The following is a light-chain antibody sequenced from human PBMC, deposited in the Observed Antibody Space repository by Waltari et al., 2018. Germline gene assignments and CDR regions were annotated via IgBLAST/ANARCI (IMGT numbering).Light chain of an antibody. CDR3: QHFNSYPFI. J-gene: IGKJ2*01. CDR1: QSIGNY. CDR2: MAS. Sequence: DIQMTQSPSTLSASVGDRVTITCRASQSIGNYLAWYQQKPGKAPKLLIFMASTLQREVPSSFSGSGAGTEFALTISGLQADDFAAYICQHFNSYPFILGRGTKLEIK. V-gene: IGKV1-5*03.